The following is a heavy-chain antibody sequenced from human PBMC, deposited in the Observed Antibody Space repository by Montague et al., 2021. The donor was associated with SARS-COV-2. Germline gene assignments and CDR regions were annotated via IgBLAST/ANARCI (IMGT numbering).Heavy chain of an antibody. CDR2: INHGGST. D-gene: IGHD3-10*01. Sequence: SETLSLTCAVHGTSFSGYYWNWIRQPPGKGLEWIGEINHGGSTKYSPSLKSRLTISADTSKNQFSLKLTSVAAADTAVYYCARRRDGLVPSPILWVAPHYSYYDLAAGGRGTSVTVSS. V-gene: IGHV4-34*01. J-gene: IGHJ6*03. CDR3: ARRRDGLVPSPILWVAPHYSYYDLAA. CDR1: GTSFSGYY.